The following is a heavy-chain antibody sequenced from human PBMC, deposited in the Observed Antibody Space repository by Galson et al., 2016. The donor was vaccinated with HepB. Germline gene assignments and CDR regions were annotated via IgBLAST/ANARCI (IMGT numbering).Heavy chain of an antibody. J-gene: IGHJ4*02. D-gene: IGHD6-13*01. CDR3: ARVLTSAGDFEY. V-gene: IGHV1-2*02. CDR2: INFNSGGT. CDR1: PSTFTDYY. Sequence: SVKVSCKASPSTFTDYYVHWVRQAPGQGLEWMGWINFNSGGTKYTEKFQGRVTMTRDTSITTAYLDLSSLRSGDTAVYYCARVLTSAGDFEYWGQGTLVTVSS.